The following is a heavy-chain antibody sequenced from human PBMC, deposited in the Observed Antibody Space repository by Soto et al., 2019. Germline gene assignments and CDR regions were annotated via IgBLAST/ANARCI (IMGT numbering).Heavy chain of an antibody. D-gene: IGHD2-15*01. V-gene: IGHV3-23*01. CDR2: ISGSGGDT. CDR3: ANDVL. J-gene: IGHJ4*02. Sequence: GSLRLSCAASGFTFSNSALSWVRQAPGKGLEWVSAISGSGGDTYYADSVRGRFTISRDNSKSTLYLQMNSLRAEDTAVYYCANDVLGGQGTLVTVSS. CDR1: GFTFSNSA.